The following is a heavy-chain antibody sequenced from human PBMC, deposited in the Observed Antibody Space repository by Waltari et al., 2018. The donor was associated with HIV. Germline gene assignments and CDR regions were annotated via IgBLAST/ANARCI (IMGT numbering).Heavy chain of an antibody. V-gene: IGHV5-51*03. CDR3: ARTHGDYGYFDL. J-gene: IGHJ2*01. Sequence: EVQLVQSGAEVKEPGESLKISCKGSGYNFTTYWIAWVRQMPGKGLECMGIIEPGDSATRYSPSFQGQVTISVYKSISTAYLLWTSLKASDTAMYYCARTHGDYGYFDLWGRGTLVTVSS. D-gene: IGHD4-17*01. CDR1: GYNFTTYW. CDR2: IEPGDSAT.